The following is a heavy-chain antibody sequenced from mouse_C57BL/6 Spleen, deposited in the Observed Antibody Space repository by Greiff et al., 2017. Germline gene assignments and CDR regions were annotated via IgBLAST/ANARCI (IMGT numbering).Heavy chain of an antibody. CDR3: AMGRYVDY. CDR2: IHPSDSDT. Sequence: QVQLKQPGAELVKPGASVKVSCKASGYTFTSYWMHWVKQRPGQGLEWIGRIHPSDSDTNYNQKFKGKATLTVDKSSSTAYMQLISLTSEDSAVHYCAMGRYVDYWGQGTTLTVSS. CDR1: GYTFTSYW. J-gene: IGHJ2*01. V-gene: IGHV1-74*01.